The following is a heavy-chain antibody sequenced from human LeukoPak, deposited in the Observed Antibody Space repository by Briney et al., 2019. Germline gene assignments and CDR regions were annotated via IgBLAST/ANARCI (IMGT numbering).Heavy chain of an antibody. D-gene: IGHD3-22*01. CDR1: GYTFTGYY. CDR2: INPNSGGT. V-gene: IGHV1-2*02. Sequence: ASVKVSCKASGYTFTGYYMHWVRQAPGQGLEWMGWINPNSGGTNYAQKFQGRVTMTRDMSTSTVYMELSSLRSEDTAVYYCARGSYYYDSSGYLPHFDYWGQGTLVTVSS. CDR3: ARGSYYYDSSGYLPHFDY. J-gene: IGHJ4*02.